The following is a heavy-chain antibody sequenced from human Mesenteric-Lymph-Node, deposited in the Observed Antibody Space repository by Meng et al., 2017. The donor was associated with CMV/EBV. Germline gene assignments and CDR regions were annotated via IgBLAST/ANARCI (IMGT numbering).Heavy chain of an antibody. V-gene: IGHV4-34*01. J-gene: IGHJ6*02. CDR3: ARDGEVVPAAIRGNYYYYGMDV. Sequence: SETLSLTCAVYGGSSSGYYWSWIRQPPGKGLEWIGEINHSGSTNYNPSLKSRVTISVDTSKNQFSLKLSSVTAADTAVYYCARDGEVVPAAIRGNYYYYGMDVWGQGTTVTVSS. D-gene: IGHD2-2*02. CDR1: GGSSSGYY. CDR2: INHSGST.